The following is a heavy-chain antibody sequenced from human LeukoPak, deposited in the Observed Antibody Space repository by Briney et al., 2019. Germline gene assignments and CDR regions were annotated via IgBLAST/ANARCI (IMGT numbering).Heavy chain of an antibody. CDR2: IYYSGST. Sequence: PSETLSLTCTVSGGSISSGDYYWSWIRQPPGKGLEWIGNIYYSGSTYYNPSLKSRVTISVDTSKNQFSLKLSSVTDADTAVYYCARGHYDSSGYYYNWYFDLWGRGTLVTVSS. CDR1: GGSISSGDYY. J-gene: IGHJ2*01. CDR3: ARGHYDSSGYYYNWYFDL. V-gene: IGHV4-30-4*01. D-gene: IGHD3-22*01.